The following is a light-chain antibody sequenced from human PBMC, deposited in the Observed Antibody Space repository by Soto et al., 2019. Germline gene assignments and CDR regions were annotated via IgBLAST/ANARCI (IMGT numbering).Light chain of an antibody. CDR1: QSISNY. J-gene: IGKJ1*01. CDR3: QQSYSTPWT. V-gene: IGKV1-39*01. CDR2: AAS. Sequence: DIQMTQSPSSLSASVGERVTITCRASQSISNYVSWYQQKPGKAPKLLIYAASSLQSGAPSRFSGSGSQTDFTLTINSLQPEDSATYYCQQSYSTPWTFGQGTKVEIK.